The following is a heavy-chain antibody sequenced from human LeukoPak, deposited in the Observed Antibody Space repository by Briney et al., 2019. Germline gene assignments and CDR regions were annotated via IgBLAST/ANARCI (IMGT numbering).Heavy chain of an antibody. CDR1: GGSISSYY. CDR3: ARDHNKGFDY. Sequence: PSETLSLTCTVSGGSISSYYWSWIRQPPGKGLEWIGYIYYSGSTNYNPSLKSRVTISVDTSKNQFSLKLSSVTAADTAVYYCARDHNKGFDYWGQGTLVTVSS. V-gene: IGHV4-59*01. CDR2: IYYSGST. J-gene: IGHJ4*02. D-gene: IGHD1-14*01.